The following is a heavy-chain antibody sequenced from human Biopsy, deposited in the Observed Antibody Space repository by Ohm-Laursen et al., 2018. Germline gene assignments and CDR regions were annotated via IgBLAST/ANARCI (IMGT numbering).Heavy chain of an antibody. J-gene: IGHJ4*02. CDR2: ISPYNGDT. Sequence: GASVKVSCKASGYTFTNYDISWVRQAPGQGLEWMGWISPYNGDTDYAQKLQGRVTMTTDTSTSTAYMDLRSLRSDDTAVYYCARDRWPHVTLLGLVVFDFWGQGTLVIVSS. CDR3: ARDRWPHVTLLGLVVFDF. D-gene: IGHD3-3*01. V-gene: IGHV1-18*01. CDR1: GYTFTNYD.